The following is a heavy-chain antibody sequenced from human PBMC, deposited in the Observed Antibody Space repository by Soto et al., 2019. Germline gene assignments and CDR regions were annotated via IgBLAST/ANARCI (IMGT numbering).Heavy chain of an antibody. CDR2: IWYDGRNK. D-gene: IGHD3-9*01. J-gene: IGHJ3*02. CDR1: GFSFSSYG. CDR3: ARALASHKYYDILPGYLTAAFDI. Sequence: QVQLVESGGGVVQPGRSLRLSCAASGFSFSSYGMHWVRQAPGKGLEWVAVIWYDGRNKYYADSVKGRFTISRDNSKDTLYLQMNSLRAEDTAVYYCARALASHKYYDILPGYLTAAFDIWGQGTMVTVSS. V-gene: IGHV3-33*01.